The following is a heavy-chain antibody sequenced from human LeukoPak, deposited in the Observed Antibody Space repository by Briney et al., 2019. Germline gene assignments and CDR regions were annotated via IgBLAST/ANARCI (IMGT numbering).Heavy chain of an antibody. J-gene: IGHJ5*02. Sequence: GGSLRLSCAASGFTFSSYAMHWVRQAPDEGLEWVAIISYDGSTIYYADSVKGRFTISRDNSKNTLFLQVNSLRAEDTAIYYCARDKYEMGFGKFLYPWFDTWGQGNLVTVSS. V-gene: IGHV3-30*04. CDR3: ARDKYEMGFGKFLYPWFDT. CDR1: GFTFSSYA. CDR2: ISYDGSTI. D-gene: IGHD3-10*01.